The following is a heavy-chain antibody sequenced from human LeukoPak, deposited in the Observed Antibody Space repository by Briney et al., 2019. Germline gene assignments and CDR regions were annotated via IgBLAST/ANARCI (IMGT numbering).Heavy chain of an antibody. V-gene: IGHV1-2*02. CDR3: ARDHDYGPDY. D-gene: IGHD4/OR15-4a*01. CDR1: RYTFTVHY. J-gene: IGHJ4*02. CDR2: IKPDSGAT. Sequence: PSVKVSCKASRYTFTVHYLHWLRQAPGQGLEWMGWIKPDSGATNFAQNFQGRVTMTSDTSINTAYMELSSLTSDDTAMYYCARDHDYGPDYWGQGTLVTVSA.